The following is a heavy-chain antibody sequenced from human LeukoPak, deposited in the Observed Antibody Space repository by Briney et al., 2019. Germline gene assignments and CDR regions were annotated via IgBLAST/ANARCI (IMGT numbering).Heavy chain of an antibody. V-gene: IGHV3-30*02. J-gene: IGHJ4*02. Sequence: PGGSLRLSCAASGFTFSSYGMHWVRQAPGKGLEWVAFIRYDGSNKYYADSVKGRFTISRDNSKNTLYLQMNSLRAEDTAVYYCAKVLKGSGSYYNEGFDYWGQGTLVTVSS. D-gene: IGHD3-10*01. CDR2: IRYDGSNK. CDR3: AKVLKGSGSYYNEGFDY. CDR1: GFTFSSYG.